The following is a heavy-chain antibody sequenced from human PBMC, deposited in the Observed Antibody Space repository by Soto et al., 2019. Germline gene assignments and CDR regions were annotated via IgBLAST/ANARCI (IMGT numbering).Heavy chain of an antibody. CDR2: ISGSGGSS. J-gene: IGHJ6*02. D-gene: IGHD6-13*01. V-gene: IGHV3-23*01. Sequence: EVQLLESGGALEHPGGSLRLSCAASGFAFSTYAMTWVRQAPGKGLEWVSVISGSGGSSYYAASVKGRFTISRDNTKNTLYLQMNGLRAEDTALYYCAKVTNRAAAGRYEYYKYGMDVWGQGTTVTVSS. CDR3: AKVTNRAAAGRYEYYKYGMDV. CDR1: GFAFSTYA.